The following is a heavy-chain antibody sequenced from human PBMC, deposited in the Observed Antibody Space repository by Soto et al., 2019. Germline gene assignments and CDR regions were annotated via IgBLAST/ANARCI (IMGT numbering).Heavy chain of an antibody. CDR2: IYYSGTT. Sequence: SETLSLTCTVSGGSISGYYWSWIRQPPGKGLEWIGYIYYSGTTSYNPSLNSRVTMSVDTSKNQFSLKVNSVTAANTAVYYCARESYYGSGATVVAYWGQGTLVTVSS. CDR1: GGSISGYY. D-gene: IGHD3-10*01. J-gene: IGHJ4*02. V-gene: IGHV4-59*01. CDR3: ARESYYGSGATVVAY.